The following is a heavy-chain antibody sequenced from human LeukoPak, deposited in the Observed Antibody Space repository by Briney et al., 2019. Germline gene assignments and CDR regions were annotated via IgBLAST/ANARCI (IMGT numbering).Heavy chain of an antibody. V-gene: IGHV3-66*01. Sequence: GGSLRLSCAASGFTVSSNYMSWVRQAPGKGLEWVSVVYSGGSTYYADSVKGRFTISRDNSKNTLYLQMNSLRAEDTAVYYCARDYRMEVVAATQTYYYYYGIDVWGQGTTVTVSS. CDR2: VYSGGST. CDR1: GFTVSSNY. CDR3: ARDYRMEVVAATQTYYYYYGIDV. D-gene: IGHD2-15*01. J-gene: IGHJ6*02.